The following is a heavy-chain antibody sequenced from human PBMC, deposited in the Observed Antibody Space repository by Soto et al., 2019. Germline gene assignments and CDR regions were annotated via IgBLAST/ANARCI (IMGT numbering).Heavy chain of an antibody. CDR2: IWYDGSNK. D-gene: IGHD1-1*01. Sequence: QVQLVESGGGVVQPGRSLRLSCAASGFTFSSYDMHWVRQAPGKGLEWVAVIWYDGSNKYYADSVKGRFTISRDNSKNTLYLQMNSLRAEDTAVYYCARENDYPPNWFDPWGQGTLVTVSS. CDR3: ARENDYPPNWFDP. J-gene: IGHJ5*02. V-gene: IGHV3-33*01. CDR1: GFTFSSYD.